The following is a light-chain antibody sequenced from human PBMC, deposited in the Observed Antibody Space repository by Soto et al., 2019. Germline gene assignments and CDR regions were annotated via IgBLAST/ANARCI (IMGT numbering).Light chain of an antibody. CDR3: QQRSNSWT. V-gene: IGKV3-11*01. CDR1: QSVSSY. J-gene: IGKJ1*01. Sequence: EIVLTQSPATLSLSPGERATLSCRASQSVSSYLAWYQQKPGQAPRLLIYDASNRATGIPARFSGSGSGTDFTLTISSLEPEDFAVYYCQQRSNSWTFSPRTKVEIK. CDR2: DAS.